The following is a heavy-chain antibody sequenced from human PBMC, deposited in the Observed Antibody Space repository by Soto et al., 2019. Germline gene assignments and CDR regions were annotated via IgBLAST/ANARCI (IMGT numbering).Heavy chain of an antibody. CDR1: GQTPTPYE. J-gene: IGHJ4*02. CDR2: MNPNSGNT. Sequence: ASLCYSGSPSGQTPTPYESDWGREGTGQGLEWMGWMNPNSGNTGYAQKFQGRVTMTRNPSISTAYMELSSLTSEDTAIYYCARPNSGDANYFDYWGQGTPVTVSS. CDR3: ARPNSGDANYFDY. V-gene: IGHV1-8*01. D-gene: IGHD2-15*01.